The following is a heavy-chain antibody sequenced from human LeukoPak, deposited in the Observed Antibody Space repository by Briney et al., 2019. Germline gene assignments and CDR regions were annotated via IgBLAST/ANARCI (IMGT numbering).Heavy chain of an antibody. CDR3: ARGRWFGELLQYYFDY. Sequence: GGSLRLSCAASGFTFSSYDMHWVRQATGKGLEWVSAIGTAGDTYYPGSVKGRFTISRENAKNSLYLQMNSLRAGDTAVYYCARGRWFGELLQYYFDYWGQGTLVTDSS. D-gene: IGHD3-10*01. CDR1: GFTFSSYD. V-gene: IGHV3-13*01. J-gene: IGHJ4*02. CDR2: IGTAGDT.